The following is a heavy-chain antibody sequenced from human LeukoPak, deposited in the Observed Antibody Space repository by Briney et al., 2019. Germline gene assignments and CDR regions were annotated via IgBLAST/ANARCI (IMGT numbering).Heavy chain of an antibody. V-gene: IGHV3-64*01. CDR1: GFTFSSYA. J-gene: IGHJ4*02. D-gene: IGHD3-22*01. CDR3: ARDSYYDSSGYYPFDY. Sequence: GGSLRLSCAASGFTFSSYAMHWVRQAPGKGLEYVSAISSNGGSTYYANSVKGRFTISRDNSKNTLYLQMGSLRAEDMAVYYCARDSYYDSSGYYPFDYWGQGTLVTVSS. CDR2: ISSNGGST.